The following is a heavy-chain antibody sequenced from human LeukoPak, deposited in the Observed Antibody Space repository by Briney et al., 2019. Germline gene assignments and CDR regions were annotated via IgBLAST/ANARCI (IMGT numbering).Heavy chain of an antibody. CDR2: ISYDGSNK. V-gene: IGHV3-30*03. CDR1: GFTFSSYG. D-gene: IGHD3-22*01. CDR3: ATNYDSSGGGMDV. J-gene: IGHJ6*02. Sequence: PGRSLRLSCAASGFTFSSYGMHWVRQAPGKGLEWVAVISYDGSNKYYADSVKGRFTISGDNSKNTLYLQMNSLRAEDTAVYYCATNYDSSGGGMDVWGQGTTVTVSS.